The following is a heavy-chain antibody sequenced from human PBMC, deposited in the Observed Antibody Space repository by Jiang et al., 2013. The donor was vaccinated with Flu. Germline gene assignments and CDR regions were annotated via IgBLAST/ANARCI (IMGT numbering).Heavy chain of an antibody. V-gene: IGHV4-59*01. Sequence: GPGLVKPSETLSLTCTVSGGSISSYYWGWIRQPPGKGLEWIGYIYYSGSTNYNPSLKRRVTISVDTSKNQFSLKLTSVTAADTAVYYCARDRGRANSYYYGMDVWGQGTTVTVSS. CDR1: GGSISSYY. D-gene: IGHD3-10*01. CDR3: ARDRGRANSYYYGMDV. J-gene: IGHJ6*02. CDR2: IYYSGST.